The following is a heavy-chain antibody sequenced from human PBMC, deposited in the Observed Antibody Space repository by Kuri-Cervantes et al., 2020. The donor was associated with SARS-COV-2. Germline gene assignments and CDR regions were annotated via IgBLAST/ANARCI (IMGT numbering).Heavy chain of an antibody. D-gene: IGHD5-12*01. CDR1: GGSFSGYY. J-gene: IGHJ4*02. CDR3: ARRGYSGYDRAYFDY. CDR2: INHSGST. Sequence: GSLRLSCAVYGGSFSGYYWSWIRQPPGKGLEWIGEINHSGSTNYNPSLKSRVTISVDTSKNQFSLKLSSVTAADTAVYYCARRGYSGYDRAYFDYWGQGTLVTVSS. V-gene: IGHV4-34*01.